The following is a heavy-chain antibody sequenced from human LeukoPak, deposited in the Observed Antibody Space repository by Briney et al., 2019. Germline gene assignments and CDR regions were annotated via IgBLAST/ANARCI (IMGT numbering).Heavy chain of an antibody. CDR3: ARDVGEIQLWFNY. V-gene: IGHV3-21*01. CDR2: ISSSSNYI. D-gene: IGHD5-18*01. J-gene: IGHJ4*02. CDR1: GFTFSTYS. Sequence: GGSLRVSCAASGFTFSTYSMNWVRQAPGKGLEWVSSISSSSNYIYYAVSMKGRFTIYRDNAKNSLYLQMHSVRAEDTAVYYCARDVGEIQLWFNYWGQGTLVTVSS.